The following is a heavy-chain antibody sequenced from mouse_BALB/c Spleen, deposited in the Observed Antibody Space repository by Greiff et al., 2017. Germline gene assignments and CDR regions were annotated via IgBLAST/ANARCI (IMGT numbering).Heavy chain of an antibody. D-gene: IGHD1-2*01. J-gene: IGHJ4*01. CDR1: GFAFSSYD. CDR3: ARLLLLRPRAMDY. CDR2: ISSGGGST. V-gene: IGHV5-12-1*01. Sequence: EVMLVESGGGLVKPGGSLKLSCAASGFAFSSYDMSWVRQTPEKRLEWVAYISSGGGSTYYPDTVKGRFTISRDNAKNTLYLQMSSLKSEDTAMYYCARLLLLRPRAMDYWGQGTSVTVSS.